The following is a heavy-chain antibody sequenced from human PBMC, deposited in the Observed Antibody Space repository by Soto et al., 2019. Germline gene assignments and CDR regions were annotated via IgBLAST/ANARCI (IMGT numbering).Heavy chain of an antibody. CDR3: AREFPYYVRSASYLHY. V-gene: IGHV6-1*01. Sequence: PSQTLSLTCAISGDSVSGNSAAWNWIRQSPSRGLEWLGRTYYRSRWYNDCAVSVKSRITVTPDTSKNQFSLHLNSVTPEDTAVYYCAREFPYYVRSASYLHYWGQAALVTVYS. J-gene: IGHJ4*02. D-gene: IGHD3-16*01. CDR2: TYYRSRWYN. CDR1: GDSVSGNSAA.